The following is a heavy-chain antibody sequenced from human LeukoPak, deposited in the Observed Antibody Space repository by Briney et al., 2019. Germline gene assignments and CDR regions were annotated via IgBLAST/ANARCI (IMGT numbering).Heavy chain of an antibody. J-gene: IGHJ4*02. CDR1: GFTFSSHW. D-gene: IGHD3-3*01. Sequence: GGSLRLSCAASGFTFSSHWMHWVRQAPGKGLVWVSRINSDGSSISYADSVKGRFTISRDNAKNTLYLQMIGLRAEDTGIYFCARGTTWSPLDFDYWGQGTQVTVSS. V-gene: IGHV3-74*01. CDR2: INSDGSSI. CDR3: ARGTTWSPLDFDY.